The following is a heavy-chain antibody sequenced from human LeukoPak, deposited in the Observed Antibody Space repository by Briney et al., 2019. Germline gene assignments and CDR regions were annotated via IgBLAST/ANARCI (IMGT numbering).Heavy chain of an antibody. CDR2: IYYSGST. J-gene: IGHJ6*04. Sequence: PSETLPLTCSVSGGSVSSGSYYWSWIRPPPGKGLEWIGNIYYSGSTYYNPSLKSRVTISLDTSKNQFSLKMTSVTAADMAVYSCARDRKSLTLADYSPLDVWGKGSTVTVSS. D-gene: IGHD3-9*01. CDR3: ARDRKSLTLADYSPLDV. V-gene: IGHV4-61*01. CDR1: GGSVSSGSYY.